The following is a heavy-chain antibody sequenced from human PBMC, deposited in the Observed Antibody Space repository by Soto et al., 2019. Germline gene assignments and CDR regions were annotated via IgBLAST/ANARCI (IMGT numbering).Heavy chain of an antibody. Sequence: QVQLVESGGGVVQPGRSLRLSCAASGFTFSSYGMHWVRQAPGKGLEWVAVISYDGSNKYYADSVKGRFTISRDNSKNTLYLQMNSLRAEDTAVYYCAAASTVTTRDYWGQGTLVTVSS. V-gene: IGHV3-30*03. J-gene: IGHJ4*02. CDR2: ISYDGSNK. CDR1: GFTFSSYG. CDR3: AAASTVTTRDY. D-gene: IGHD4-17*01.